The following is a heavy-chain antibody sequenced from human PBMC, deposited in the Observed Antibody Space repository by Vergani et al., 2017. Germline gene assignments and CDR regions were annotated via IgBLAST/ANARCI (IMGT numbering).Heavy chain of an antibody. CDR3: AKARYCSSTSCHHYYYYGMDV. D-gene: IGHD2-2*01. CDR1: GFTFSDYY. Sequence: QVQLVESGGGLVKPGGSLRLSCAASGFTFSDYYMSWIRQAPGKGLEWVSYISSSGSTIYYADSVKGRFTISRDNAKNTLYLQMNSLRAEDTAVYYCAKARYCSSTSCHHYYYYGMDVWGQGTTVTVSS. CDR2: ISSSGSTI. V-gene: IGHV3-11*04. J-gene: IGHJ6*02.